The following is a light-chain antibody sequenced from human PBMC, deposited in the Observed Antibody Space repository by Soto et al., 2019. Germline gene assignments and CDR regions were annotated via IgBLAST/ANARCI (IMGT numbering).Light chain of an antibody. CDR3: QQASSFPHT. J-gene: IGKJ2*01. Sequence: DIQMTQSPSSVSAPVGDRVTISCRASQDINKWLAWYQQKPGKAPKLLISAASTLQSGVPSRFIGSGSGTEFTLTIQSLQPDDIATYYCQQASSFPHTFGQGTKLEIK. V-gene: IGKV1-12*01. CDR2: AAS. CDR1: QDINKW.